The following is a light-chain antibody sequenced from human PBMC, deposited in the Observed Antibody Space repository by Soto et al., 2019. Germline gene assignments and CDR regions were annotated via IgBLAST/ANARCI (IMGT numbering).Light chain of an antibody. J-gene: IGKJ1*01. CDR2: DAS. CDR3: QQYDSYSSGP. CDR1: QTINSW. V-gene: IGKV1-5*01. Sequence: IQMNQSPYTLSASVGDRVTVTFRASQTINSWLSWYQQKPGKAPKVLIFDASSLKTGVPSRFSGSGSGTEFTLTISNLQPDDFATYYCQQYDSYSSGPFGQGTKVDIK.